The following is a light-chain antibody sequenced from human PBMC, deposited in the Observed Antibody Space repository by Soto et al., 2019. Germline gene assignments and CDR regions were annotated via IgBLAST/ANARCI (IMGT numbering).Light chain of an antibody. Sequence: QSVLTQSPSASASLGASVKLTCTLSSGHSSNAIAWHQQQPEKGPRYLMRVNNDGSHNKGDGIPDRFSGSSSGPERYLTIASLPSEDEADYYCQTWGAGMRVFGGGTKLTVL. V-gene: IGLV4-69*01. J-gene: IGLJ3*02. CDR3: QTWGAGMRV. CDR1: SGHSSNA. CDR2: VNNDGSH.